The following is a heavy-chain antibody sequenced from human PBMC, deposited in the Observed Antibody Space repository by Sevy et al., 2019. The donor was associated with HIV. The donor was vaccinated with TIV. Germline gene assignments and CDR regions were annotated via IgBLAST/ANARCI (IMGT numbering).Heavy chain of an antibody. CDR2: LSFGCGEM. J-gene: IGHJ4*02. D-gene: IGHD2-8*01. CDR1: GFTFSKYS. CDR3: AREGCTKPHDY. V-gene: IGHV3-23*01. Sequence: GGSLRLSCAASGFTFSKYSMSWVRQPPGKGLEWVSTLSFGCGEMNHADSVKGRFTISRDKSKNSLYLQMNNLRAEDTAAYYCAREGCTKPHDYWGQGTLVTVSS.